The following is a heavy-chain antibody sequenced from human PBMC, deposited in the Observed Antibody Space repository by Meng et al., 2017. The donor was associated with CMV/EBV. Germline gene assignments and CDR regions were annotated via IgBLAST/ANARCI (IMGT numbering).Heavy chain of an antibody. J-gene: IGHJ4*02. CDR3: GFSSWYKGPSGY. Sequence: GESLKISCTSSGFTFGDYAMNWVRQAPGKGLEWVSSISSSSSYIYYADSVKGRFTISRDNAKNSLYLQMNSLRAEDTAVYYCGFSSWYKGPSGYWGQGTLVTVSS. CDR1: GFTFGDYA. D-gene: IGHD6-13*01. CDR2: ISSSSSYI. V-gene: IGHV3-21*01.